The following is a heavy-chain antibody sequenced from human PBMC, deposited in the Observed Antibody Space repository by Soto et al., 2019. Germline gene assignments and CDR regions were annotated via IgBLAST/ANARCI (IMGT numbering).Heavy chain of an antibody. CDR1: GFTFSNYA. D-gene: IGHD1-26*01. J-gene: IGHJ4*02. Sequence: EVQLLESGGGLVQPGGSLRLSCAASGFTFSNYAMSWVRQAPGKVMEWVSTMRCAGGATLYADSVKGRFTVSRDNSKSTLLLQLNSLRSEEPAIYYCAKDHGTYASLGGDYWGQGTLVTVSS. CDR3: AKDHGTYASLGGDY. V-gene: IGHV3-23*01. CDR2: MRCAGGAT.